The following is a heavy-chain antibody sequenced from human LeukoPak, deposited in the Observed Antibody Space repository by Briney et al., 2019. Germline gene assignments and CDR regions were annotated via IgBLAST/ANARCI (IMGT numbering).Heavy chain of an antibody. V-gene: IGHV3-30*02. J-gene: IGHJ4*02. D-gene: IGHD3-10*01. Sequence: GGSLGLSCAASGFTFSSYGMHWVRQAPGKGLEWVAFIRYDGSNKYYADSVKGRFTISRDNSKNTLYLQMNSLRAEDTAVYYCASLWFGELFGFDYWGQGTLVTVSS. CDR2: IRYDGSNK. CDR3: ASLWFGELFGFDY. CDR1: GFTFSSYG.